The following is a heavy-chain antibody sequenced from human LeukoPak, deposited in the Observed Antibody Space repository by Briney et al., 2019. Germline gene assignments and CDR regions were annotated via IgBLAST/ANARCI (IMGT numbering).Heavy chain of an antibody. V-gene: IGHV1-69*05. CDR1: GGTFSGYA. Sequence: SVKVACKASGGTFSGYAISWVRHAPGQGLEWMGGIIPIFGTANYAQKFQGRVTITTDESTSTAYMELSSLRSEDTAVYYCAGKGSGSNDYYDSSGYYYFDYWGQGTLVTVSS. D-gene: IGHD3-22*01. CDR3: AGKGSGSNDYYDSSGYYYFDY. J-gene: IGHJ4*02. CDR2: IIPIFGTA.